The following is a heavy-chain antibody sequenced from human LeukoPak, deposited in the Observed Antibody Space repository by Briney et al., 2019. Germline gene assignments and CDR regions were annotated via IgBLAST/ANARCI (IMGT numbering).Heavy chain of an antibody. Sequence: SQTLSPTCIVSGGSITSGGSYWSWIRQHPGKGLEWIGYIYYSGSTFYNPSLKSRLTISVDTSKNQFSLKLSSVTAADTAVYYCARDYVGSYFFDYWGQGTLVTVSS. D-gene: IGHD4-23*01. V-gene: IGHV4-31*03. CDR2: IYYSGST. CDR3: ARDYVGSYFFDY. J-gene: IGHJ4*02. CDR1: GGSITSGGSY.